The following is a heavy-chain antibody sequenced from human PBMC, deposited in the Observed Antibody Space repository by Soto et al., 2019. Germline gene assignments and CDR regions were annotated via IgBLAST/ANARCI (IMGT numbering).Heavy chain of an antibody. CDR2: IYYSGST. CDR3: ARVVQDFWSGYFDY. D-gene: IGHD3-3*01. Sequence: PSETLSLTCTVSGGSISSGDYYWSWIRQPPGKGLEWVGYIYYSGSTYYNPSLKSRVTISVGTSKNQFSLKLSSVTAADTAVYYCARVVQDFWSGYFDYWGQGTLVTVSS. V-gene: IGHV4-30-4*01. J-gene: IGHJ4*02. CDR1: GGSISSGDYY.